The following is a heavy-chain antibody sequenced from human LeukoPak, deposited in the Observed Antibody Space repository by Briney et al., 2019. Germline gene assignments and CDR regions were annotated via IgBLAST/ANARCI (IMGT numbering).Heavy chain of an antibody. CDR2: ISGSGGST. V-gene: IGHV3-23*01. Sequence: GGSLRLSCAASGFTFSSYAMSWLRQAPGKGLEWVSAISGSGGSTYYADSVKGRFTISRDNSKNTLYLQMNSLRAEDTAVYYCAKGGDYGGWYYFDYWGQGTLVTVSS. CDR1: GFTFSSYA. CDR3: AKGGDYGGWYYFDY. D-gene: IGHD4-23*01. J-gene: IGHJ4*02.